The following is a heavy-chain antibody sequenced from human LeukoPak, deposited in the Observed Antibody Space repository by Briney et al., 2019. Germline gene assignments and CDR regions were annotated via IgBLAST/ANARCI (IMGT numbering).Heavy chain of an antibody. CDR1: GYSFTSYW. J-gene: IGHJ4*02. V-gene: IGHV5-51*01. D-gene: IGHD5-12*01. CDR2: IYPGDSDT. Sequence: GESLQISCKGSGYSFTSYWIGWVRQMPGKGLEWMGIIYPGDSDTRYSPSFQGQVTISADKSISTACLQWSSLKASDTAMYYCARRLPRGYSGYDPYYFDYWGQGTLVTVSS. CDR3: ARRLPRGYSGYDPYYFDY.